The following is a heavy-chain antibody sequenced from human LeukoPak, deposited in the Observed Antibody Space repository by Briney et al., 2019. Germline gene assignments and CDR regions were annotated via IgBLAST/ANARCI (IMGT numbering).Heavy chain of an antibody. D-gene: IGHD2-15*01. CDR1: GFTFDDYG. J-gene: IGHJ3*02. CDR2: INWNGGST. Sequence: GGSLRLSCAASGFTFDDYGMSWVRQAPGKGLEWVSGINWNGGSTGYADSVKGRFTISRDNSKNTLYLQMNSLRAEDTAVYYCARVTRYCSGGSCKGDAFDIWGQGTMVTVSS. V-gene: IGHV3-20*04. CDR3: ARVTRYCSGGSCKGDAFDI.